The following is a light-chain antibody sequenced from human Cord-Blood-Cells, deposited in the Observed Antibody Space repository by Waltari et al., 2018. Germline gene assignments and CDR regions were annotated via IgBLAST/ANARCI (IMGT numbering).Light chain of an antibody. Sequence: QSALTQPASVSGSPGQSLTISCTGTSSDVGGYHSVSWYQQHPGKAPKLMIYEVSNRPSGVSNRFSGSKSGNTASLTISGLQAEDEADYYCSSYTSSSTRVFGGGTKLTVL. V-gene: IGLV2-14*01. CDR1: SSDVGGYHS. CDR2: EVS. CDR3: SSYTSSSTRV. J-gene: IGLJ2*01.